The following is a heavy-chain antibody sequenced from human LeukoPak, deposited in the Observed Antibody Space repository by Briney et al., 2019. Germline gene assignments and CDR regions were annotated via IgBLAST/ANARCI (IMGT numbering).Heavy chain of an antibody. CDR2: ISTSSTYI. J-gene: IGHJ3*02. Sequence: GGSLRLSCAASGFTFSTYTMNWVRQAPGKGLEWVSSISTSSTYIYYADSVKGRFTISRDNAKNSLYLQMNSLRADDTAVYFCARDPFTGAFDIWGQGTMVTVSS. D-gene: IGHD7-27*01. V-gene: IGHV3-21*01. CDR3: ARDPFTGAFDI. CDR1: GFTFSTYT.